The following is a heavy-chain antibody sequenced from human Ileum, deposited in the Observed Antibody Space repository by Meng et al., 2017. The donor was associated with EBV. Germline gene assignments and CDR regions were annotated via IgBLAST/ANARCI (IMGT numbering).Heavy chain of an antibody. V-gene: IGHV4-61*08. Sequence: VQLQQSGSGLVGPSETLSLTCTVSGASGTGSGYYWSWLRQSPGKGLEWLGYVNYNGDSTYNPSLKSRVTIFIDTSKKQFYLNLTSATAADTAIYYCARDLRVGGAFDYWGQGTLVTVSS. D-gene: IGHD1-26*01. CDR3: ARDLRVGGAFDY. CDR1: GASGTGSGYY. J-gene: IGHJ4*02. CDR2: VNYNGDS.